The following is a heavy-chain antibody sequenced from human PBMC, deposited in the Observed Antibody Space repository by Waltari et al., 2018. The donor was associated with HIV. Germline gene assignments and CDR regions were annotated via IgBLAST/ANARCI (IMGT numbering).Heavy chain of an antibody. CDR1: GGSFSGYY. CDR3: ARSARRDCSSTSCHDAYFDY. CDR2: IQHSGST. V-gene: IGHV4-34*01. Sequence: QVQLQQWGAGLLKPSETLSLTCAAYGGSFSGYYWSWIRQPPGKGREWIGEIQHSGSTNYNPSLKSRVTISVDTSKNQFSLKLSSVTAADTAVYYCARSARRDCSSTSCHDAYFDYWGQGTLVTVSS. D-gene: IGHD2-2*01. J-gene: IGHJ4*02.